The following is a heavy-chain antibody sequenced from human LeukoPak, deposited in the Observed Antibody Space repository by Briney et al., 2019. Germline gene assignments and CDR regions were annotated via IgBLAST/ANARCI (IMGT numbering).Heavy chain of an antibody. V-gene: IGHV1-2*02. Sequence: GASVNVSCKASVYTFTGYYMHWVRQAPGQGLEWMGWINPNSGGTNYAQKFQGRVTMTRDTSISTAYMELSRLRSDDTAVYYCARDVGSSSLGNWFDPWGQGTLVTVSS. J-gene: IGHJ5*02. D-gene: IGHD6-6*01. CDR3: ARDVGSSSLGNWFDP. CDR2: INPNSGGT. CDR1: VYTFTGYY.